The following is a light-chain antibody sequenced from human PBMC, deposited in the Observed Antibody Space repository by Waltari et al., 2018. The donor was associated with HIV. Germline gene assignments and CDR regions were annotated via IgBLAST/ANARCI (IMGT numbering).Light chain of an antibody. V-gene: IGLV6-57*04. CDR3: QSYDSTNWV. Sequence: NFMLTQPHSVSESPGKMVTISCTRSSGSIVSNYVQWYQQRPGSAPTTVIYEDKQRPSGVPDRFSGSIDSSSNSASLTISGLKTEDEADYYCQSYDSTNWVFGGATKLTVL. CDR2: EDK. CDR1: SGSIVSNY. J-gene: IGLJ3*02.